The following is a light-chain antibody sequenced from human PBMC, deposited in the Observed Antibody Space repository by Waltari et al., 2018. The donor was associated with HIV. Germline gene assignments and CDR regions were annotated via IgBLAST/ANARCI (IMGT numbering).Light chain of an antibody. V-gene: IGLV2-8*01. CDR2: EVN. CDR3: TSYAGINPVA. J-gene: IGLJ2*01. Sequence: QSALPPPPSASGSPGQYVTISCPATSSHVGSYAYVSWYQQHPGKAPKLLTYEVNTRPSGVPDRFSGSKSGNTASLTVSGLQAEDEAEYSCTSYAGINPVAFGGGTKLTVL. CDR1: SSHVGSYAY.